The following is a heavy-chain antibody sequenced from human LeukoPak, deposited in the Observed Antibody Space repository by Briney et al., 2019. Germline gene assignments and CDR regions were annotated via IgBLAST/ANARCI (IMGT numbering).Heavy chain of an antibody. CDR2: ISWNSAII. D-gene: IGHD1-26*01. V-gene: IGHV3-9*01. CDR1: GFTFDDYA. J-gene: IGHJ4*02. Sequence: GRSLRLSCEASGFTFDDYATHWVRQGPGEGLEWVSAISWNSAIIGYADSVKGRFTISRDNAKNSLYLQMKSLRAEDTAFYYCAKATGSGSYETIDYWGQGTLVTVSS. CDR3: AKATGSGSYETIDY.